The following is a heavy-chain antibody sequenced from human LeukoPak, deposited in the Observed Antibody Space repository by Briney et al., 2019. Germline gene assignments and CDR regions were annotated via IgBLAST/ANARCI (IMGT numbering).Heavy chain of an antibody. Sequence: GGSLRLSCAASGFTFSSYGMHWVRQAPGKGLEWVAVIWYDGSNKYYAGSVKGRFTISRDNSKNTLYLQMNSLRAEDTAVYYCARASGKKRYYYYGMDVWGQGTTVTVSS. CDR2: IWYDGSNK. V-gene: IGHV3-33*01. CDR1: GFTFSSYG. J-gene: IGHJ6*02. CDR3: ARASGKKRYYYYGMDV. D-gene: IGHD1-14*01.